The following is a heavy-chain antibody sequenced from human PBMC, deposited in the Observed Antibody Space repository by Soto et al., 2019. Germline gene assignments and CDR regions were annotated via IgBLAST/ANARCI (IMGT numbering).Heavy chain of an antibody. D-gene: IGHD2-2*01. CDR1: GYSISSSNW. Sequence: QEQLQESGPGLVKPSDTLSLICAVSGYSISSSNWWGWIRQPPGKGLEWIGNIYYSGSAYYNPSLKSRVTMSVDTSKNQFSLTLTSVTAVDTAVYYCATGDYAKAFDIWGQGTTVTVSS. J-gene: IGHJ3*02. CDR2: IYYSGSA. CDR3: ATGDYAKAFDI. V-gene: IGHV4-28*03.